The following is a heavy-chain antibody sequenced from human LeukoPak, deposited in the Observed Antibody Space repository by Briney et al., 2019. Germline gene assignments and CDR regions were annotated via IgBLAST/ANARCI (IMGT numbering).Heavy chain of an antibody. J-gene: IGHJ5*02. CDR1: GYSISSGYY. CDR3: ARFTPQGYGWGGYNRFDP. D-gene: IGHD3-16*01. CDR2: IYHSGST. V-gene: IGHV4-38-2*02. Sequence: SETLSLTCTVSGYSISSGYYWGWIRQPPGKGLEWIGSIYHSGSTYYNPSLKSRVTISVDTSKNQFSLNLTSVTAADTAVYYCARFTPQGYGWGGYNRFDPWGQGTLVTVSS.